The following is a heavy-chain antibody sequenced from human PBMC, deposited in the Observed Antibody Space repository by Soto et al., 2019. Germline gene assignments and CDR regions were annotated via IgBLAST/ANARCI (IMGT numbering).Heavy chain of an antibody. CDR1: GGSISRSSYF. J-gene: IGHJ4*02. CDR2: IYYSGST. D-gene: IGHD3-10*01. Sequence: SETLSLTCSVSGGSISRSSYFWGWIRQPPGKGLEWIGSIYYSGSTYYNPSLKSRVTISVDTSKNQFSLKLSSVTAADTAVYYCARHLLGGYYGSGSVYDYWGQGTLVTVSS. V-gene: IGHV4-39*01. CDR3: ARHLLGGYYGSGSVYDY.